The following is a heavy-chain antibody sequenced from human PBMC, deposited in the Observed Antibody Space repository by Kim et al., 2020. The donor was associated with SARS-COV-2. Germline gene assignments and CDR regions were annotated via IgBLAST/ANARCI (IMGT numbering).Heavy chain of an antibody. CDR2: SK. J-gene: IGHJ4*02. CDR3: AKGSDYFDY. Sequence: SKNSADSVKGRFTIPRDNSKNPLYLQMNSLGAEDTAVYYCAKGSDYFDYWGQGTLVTVSS. D-gene: IGHD3-10*01. V-gene: IGHV3-23*03.